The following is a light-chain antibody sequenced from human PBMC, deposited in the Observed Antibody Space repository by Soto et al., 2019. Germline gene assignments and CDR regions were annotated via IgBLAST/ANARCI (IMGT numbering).Light chain of an antibody. CDR3: QQYGRSPN. V-gene: IGKV3-20*01. CDR2: GAS. Sequence: PATLSFSICSYASRSCRASQSLRSNLAWYQQKPGQAPRLLIYGASTRATGIPARFSGSGSGTDFTLTISRLEPEDFAVYYCQQYGRSPNFGQGTRLDFK. J-gene: IGKJ5*01. CDR1: QSLRSN.